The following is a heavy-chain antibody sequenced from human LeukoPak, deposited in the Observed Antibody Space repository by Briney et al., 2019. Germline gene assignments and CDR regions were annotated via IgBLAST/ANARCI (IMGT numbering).Heavy chain of an antibody. Sequence: PSETLSLTCTVSGGSISSYYWSWIRQPPGKGLEWIGYIYYSGSTNYNPSLKSRVTISVDTSKNQFSLKLSSVTAADTAVYYCARLAYYDSSGYYYYYYMDVWGKGTTVTVSS. CDR2: IYYSGST. CDR1: GGSISSYY. J-gene: IGHJ6*03. D-gene: IGHD3-22*01. V-gene: IGHV4-59*01. CDR3: ARLAYYDSSGYYYYYYMDV.